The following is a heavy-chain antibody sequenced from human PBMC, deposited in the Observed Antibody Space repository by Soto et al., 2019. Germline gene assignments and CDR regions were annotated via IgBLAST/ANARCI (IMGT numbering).Heavy chain of an antibody. V-gene: IGHV3-11*01. CDR1: GFTFSDYY. CDR2: INTLSSAI. Sequence: QVHLMESGGGLVKPGGSLRLSCAGSGFTFSDYYMTWIRQAPGKGLEWVSYINTLSSAIYYADSVKGRFTISRDNAKNSLYLKMNSLRAEDTAVYYCARRLQWQLRPLDSWGRGTLVTVSS. J-gene: IGHJ4*02. CDR3: ARRLQWQLRPLDS. D-gene: IGHD6-19*01.